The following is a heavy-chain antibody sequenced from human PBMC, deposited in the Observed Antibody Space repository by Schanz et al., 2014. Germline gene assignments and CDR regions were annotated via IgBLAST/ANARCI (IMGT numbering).Heavy chain of an antibody. CDR1: GFTVSSNY. D-gene: IGHD6-19*01. Sequence: EVQLVESGGGLIQPGGSLRLSCAASGFTVSSNYMSWVRQAPGKGLEWVAVIYSGGSTFYTDSVKGRFTISRDNSKNTLYLQMNSLIAEDTAVYYCAKCIGWYGRCAFDIWGQGTMVIVSS. CDR2: IYSGGST. V-gene: IGHV3-53*01. CDR3: AKCIGWYGRCAFDI. J-gene: IGHJ3*02.